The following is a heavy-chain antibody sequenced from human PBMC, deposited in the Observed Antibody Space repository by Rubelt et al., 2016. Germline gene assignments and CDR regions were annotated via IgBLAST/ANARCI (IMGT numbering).Heavy chain of an antibody. D-gene: IGHD5-12*01. Sequence: RVWRSTYYADSVKGRFTISRDNSKNTLYLQMNSLRAEDTAVYYCASGDSGYGNWFDPWGQGTLVTVSS. J-gene: IGHJ5*02. V-gene: IGHV3-NL1*01. CDR2: RVWRST. CDR3: ASGDSGYGNWFDP.